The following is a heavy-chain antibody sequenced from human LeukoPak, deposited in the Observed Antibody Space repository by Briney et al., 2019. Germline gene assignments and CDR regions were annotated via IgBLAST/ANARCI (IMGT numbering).Heavy chain of an antibody. Sequence: ASVKVSCKASGYTFTGYYMHWVRQAPGQGLEWMGWINPNSGGTNYAQKFQGRVTMTGDTSISTAYMELSRLRSDDTAVYYCARAETLAYCGGDCYSSFLLFDYWGQGTLVTVSS. D-gene: IGHD2-21*01. CDR2: INPNSGGT. CDR1: GYTFTGYY. J-gene: IGHJ4*02. CDR3: ARAETLAYCGGDCYSSFLLFDY. V-gene: IGHV1-2*02.